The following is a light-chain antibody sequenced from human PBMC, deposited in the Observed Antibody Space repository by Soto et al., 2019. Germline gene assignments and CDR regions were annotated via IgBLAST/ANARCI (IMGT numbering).Light chain of an antibody. Sequence: QSALTQPASVSGSPGQSITISCTGTSSDIGAYDYVSWFQQYSGKAPTLIIYEVRFRPSGVSSRFSGSKSGNTASLTISGLQTEDEADYYCGSYASATLIFGGGTKLIVL. CDR3: GSYASATLI. V-gene: IGLV2-14*03. J-gene: IGLJ2*01. CDR1: SSDIGAYDY. CDR2: EVR.